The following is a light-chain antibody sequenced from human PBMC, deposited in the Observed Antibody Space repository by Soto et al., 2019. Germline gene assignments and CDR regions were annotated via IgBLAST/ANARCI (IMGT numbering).Light chain of an antibody. CDR2: GAS. V-gene: IGKV3-15*01. J-gene: IGKJ3*01. CDR1: QSVSSK. Sequence: EIVMTQSPATLSVSPGERATLSCRASQSVSSKLGWYQQKPGQAPRLLIYGASIRATGIPARFSGSGSGTEFTLTISSLQSEDFAVYYWQEYNNWPRTFGPGTKVDIK. CDR3: QEYNNWPRT.